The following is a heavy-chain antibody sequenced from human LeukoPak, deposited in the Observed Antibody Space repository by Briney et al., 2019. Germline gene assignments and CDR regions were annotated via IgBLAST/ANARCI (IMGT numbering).Heavy chain of an antibody. J-gene: IGHJ3*02. CDR1: GGSFSGYY. Sequence: ETLSLTCAVYGGSFSGYYWSWVRQAPGKGLEWVSGISGSGGSTYYADSVKGRFTISRDNSKNTLYLQMNSLRAEDTAIYYCAKVHYCGGDCYSMDAFDIWGQGTMVTVSS. D-gene: IGHD2-21*02. CDR2: ISGSGGST. CDR3: AKVHYCGGDCYSMDAFDI. V-gene: IGHV3-23*01.